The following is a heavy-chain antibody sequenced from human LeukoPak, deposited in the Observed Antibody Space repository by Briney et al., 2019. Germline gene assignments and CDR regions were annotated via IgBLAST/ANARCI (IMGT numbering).Heavy chain of an antibody. J-gene: IGHJ4*02. CDR2: ISGSGGST. CDR1: GFTFSSYA. V-gene: IGHV3-23*01. Sequence: SGGSLRLSCAASGFTFSSYAMSWVRQAPGKGLEWVSAISGSGGSTYYADSVKGRFTISRDNSKNTLYLQMNSLRAEDTAVYYCAITPGYSYGLYCFDYWGQGTLVTVSS. CDR3: AITPGYSYGLYCFDY. D-gene: IGHD5-18*01.